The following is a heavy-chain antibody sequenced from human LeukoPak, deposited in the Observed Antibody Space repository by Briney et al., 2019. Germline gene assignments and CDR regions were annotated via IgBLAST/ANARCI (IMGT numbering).Heavy chain of an antibody. CDR3: ASSPTVTNNWFDP. D-gene: IGHD4-11*01. CDR2: IYYSGST. V-gene: IGHV4-59*12. Sequence: KPSETLSLTCTVSGGSISSYYWSWIRQPPGKGLEWIGYIYYSGSTNYNPSLKSRVTMSVDTSKNQFSLKLSSVTAADTAVYYCASSPTVTNNWFDPWGQGTLVTVSS. J-gene: IGHJ5*02. CDR1: GGSISSYY.